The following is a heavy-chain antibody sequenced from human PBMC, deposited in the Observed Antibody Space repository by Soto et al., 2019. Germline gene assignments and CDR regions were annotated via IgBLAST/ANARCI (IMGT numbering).Heavy chain of an antibody. Sequence: ASVKVSCKVSVYTLTELSMHWVRQAPGKGLEWMGGFEPEDGETIYAQKFQGRVTMTEETSTDTAYMELSSLRSEDTSVYYCAAGSGYSYGLRFEYWGQGPLVTSPQ. CDR2: FEPEDGET. J-gene: IGHJ4*02. D-gene: IGHD5-18*01. CDR3: AAGSGYSYGLRFEY. CDR1: VYTLTELS. V-gene: IGHV1-24*01.